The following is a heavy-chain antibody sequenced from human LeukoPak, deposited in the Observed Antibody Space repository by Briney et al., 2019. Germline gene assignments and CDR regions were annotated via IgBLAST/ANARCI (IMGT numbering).Heavy chain of an antibody. V-gene: IGHV4-59*01. J-gene: IGHJ6*02. CDR2: IYYSGST. Sequence: SETLSLTCAVYGGSFSGYYWSWIRQPPGKGLEWIGYIYYSGSTNYNPSLKSRVTISVDTSKKYLSLKLRSVTAADTAVYYCARGPSDSYGMGVWGQGTTVTVSS. CDR3: ARGPSDSYGMGV. CDR1: GGSFSGYY.